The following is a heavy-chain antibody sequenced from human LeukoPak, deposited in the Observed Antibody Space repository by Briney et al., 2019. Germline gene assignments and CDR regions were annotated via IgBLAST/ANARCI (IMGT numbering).Heavy chain of an antibody. CDR2: IWYDGSKT. CDR3: AKDLSYGSPWFDP. V-gene: IGHV3-33*06. J-gene: IGHJ5*02. Sequence: GGSLRLSCATSGFTFSSHGMHLVRQAPGKGLEWVADIWYDGSKTYYADSVKGRFTISRDYSKNTLYLQMNNLRAEDTAVYYCAKDLSYGSPWFDPWGQGTLVTVSS. CDR1: GFTFSSHG. D-gene: IGHD3-10*01.